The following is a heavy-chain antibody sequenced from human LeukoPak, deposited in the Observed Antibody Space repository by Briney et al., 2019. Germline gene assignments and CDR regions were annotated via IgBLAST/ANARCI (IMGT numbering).Heavy chain of an antibody. Sequence: GGSLRLSCAASGFTFRNYWMHWVRQVPGKGLVWVSHLNGDGSSITYADSVKGRFTISRDNAKSTLYLQMNSLRAEDTAVYYCARDRGYSPDVWGQGTTVTLSS. V-gene: IGHV3-74*01. CDR2: LNGDGSSI. J-gene: IGHJ6*02. D-gene: IGHD5-18*01. CDR1: GFTFRNYW. CDR3: ARDRGYSPDV.